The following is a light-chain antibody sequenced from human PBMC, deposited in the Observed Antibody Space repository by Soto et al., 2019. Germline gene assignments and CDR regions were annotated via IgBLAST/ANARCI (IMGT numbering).Light chain of an antibody. J-gene: IGKJ5*01. CDR3: QQRSDWPPIT. Sequence: VLTQSPATLSLSPGERATLSCRASQGISSFLAWYQQKPGQAPRLLIYDASNRATGVPVRFSGSGSGRDFTLTISSLEPEDFAVYYCQQRSDWPPITFGQGTRLEIK. V-gene: IGKV3-11*02. CDR2: DAS. CDR1: QGISSF.